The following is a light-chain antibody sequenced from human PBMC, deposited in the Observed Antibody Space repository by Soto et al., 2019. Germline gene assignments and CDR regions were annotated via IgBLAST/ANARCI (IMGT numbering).Light chain of an antibody. CDR3: QQYGGSPYT. CDR1: QSVSSRH. J-gene: IGKJ2*01. V-gene: IGKV3-20*01. Sequence: EIVLTQSPGTLSLSPGEVATLSCRASQSVSSRHLAWYQQKPGQTPRLLIYGASTRATGIPDRFSGSGSGADFTLTISRLEPDDFAVYYCQQYGGSPYTFGQGTKLEIK. CDR2: GAS.